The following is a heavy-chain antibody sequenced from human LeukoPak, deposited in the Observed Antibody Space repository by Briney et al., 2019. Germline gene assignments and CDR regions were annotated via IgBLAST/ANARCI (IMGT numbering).Heavy chain of an antibody. CDR2: ISYDGSKK. CDR3: ANGRGFDY. CDR1: GFTFSSYG. J-gene: IGHJ4*02. Sequence: GGSLSLSCAVSGFTFSSYGVLWVREAPGKGLEWAAYISYDGSKKYYADSEKGRFTISRDNSKNTLYLQMNSLSGEDTAVYHCANGRGFDYGGQETLVTVSS. V-gene: IGHV3-30*18.